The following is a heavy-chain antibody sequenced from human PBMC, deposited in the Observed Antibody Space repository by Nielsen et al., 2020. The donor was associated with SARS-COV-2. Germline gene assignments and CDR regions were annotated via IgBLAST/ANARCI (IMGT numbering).Heavy chain of an antibody. V-gene: IGHV3-7*03. D-gene: IGHD5-12*01. CDR3: ARVSGSAWYFDY. Sequence: GGSLRLSCAASGFTFSSYWMSWVRQAPGKGLEWVANIKQDGSERYYVDSVKGRFTISRDNVKNSLYLQMNSLRAEDTAVYYCARVSGSAWYFDYWGQGTLVTVSS. CDR1: GFTFSSYW. J-gene: IGHJ4*02. CDR2: IKQDGSER.